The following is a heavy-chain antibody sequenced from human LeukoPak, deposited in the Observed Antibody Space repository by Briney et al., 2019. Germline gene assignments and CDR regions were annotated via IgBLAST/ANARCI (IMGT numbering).Heavy chain of an antibody. D-gene: IGHD6-13*01. Sequence: GGSLRLSCAASGFTFSNARMSWVRQAPGKGLEWVGRIKSKTDGGTTDYAAPVKGRFTISRDDSKNTLYLQMNSLKTEDTAVYYCTVRIAAAGTGDWGQGTLVAVSS. CDR1: GFTFSNAR. CDR3: TVRIAAAGTGD. V-gene: IGHV3-15*01. J-gene: IGHJ4*02. CDR2: IKSKTDGGTT.